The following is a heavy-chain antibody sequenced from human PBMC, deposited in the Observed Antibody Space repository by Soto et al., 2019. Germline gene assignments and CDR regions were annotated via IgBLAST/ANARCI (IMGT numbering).Heavy chain of an antibody. CDR1: GGTFSRHS. V-gene: IGHV1-69*06. CDR2: IVPMFGRA. Sequence: QVQLVQSGAEVKKPGSSVKVSCKASGGTFSRHSVSWVRQAPGQGLEWMGGIVPMFGRANHAQKFQGRVTITADKSTSTAYMELSSLRSEDTAVYYCASGYCSGGSCYSGFYYGMDVWGQGTTVTVSS. CDR3: ASGYCSGGSCYSGFYYGMDV. D-gene: IGHD2-15*01. J-gene: IGHJ6*02.